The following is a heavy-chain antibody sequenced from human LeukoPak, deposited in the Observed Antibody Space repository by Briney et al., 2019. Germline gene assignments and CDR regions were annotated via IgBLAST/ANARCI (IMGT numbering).Heavy chain of an antibody. J-gene: IGHJ4*02. CDR1: VYTFTGYY. Sequence: ASVKVSCKASVYTFTGYYVHWVRQAPGQGREWMGWINPNSGGTNYAQKFQGRVTMTRDTSISTAYMELSRLRSDDTAVYYCARDQEDTAMEYWGQGTLVTVSS. V-gene: IGHV1-2*02. CDR3: ARDQEDTAMEY. CDR2: INPNSGGT. D-gene: IGHD5-18*01.